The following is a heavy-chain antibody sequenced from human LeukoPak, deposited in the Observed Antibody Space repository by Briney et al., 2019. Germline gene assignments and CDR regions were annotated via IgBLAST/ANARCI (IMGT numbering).Heavy chain of an antibody. D-gene: IGHD3-22*01. Sequence: GRSLRLSCAASGFTFSSYGMHWVRQAPGKGLEWVAVIWSDGSNKYYADSVKGRFTISRDNSKNTLYLQMNSLRAEDTAVYYCARIHSLYYYDSSGYGAFDIWGQGTMVTVSS. CDR1: GFTFSSYG. J-gene: IGHJ3*02. CDR3: ARIHSLYYYDSSGYGAFDI. V-gene: IGHV3-33*01. CDR2: IWSDGSNK.